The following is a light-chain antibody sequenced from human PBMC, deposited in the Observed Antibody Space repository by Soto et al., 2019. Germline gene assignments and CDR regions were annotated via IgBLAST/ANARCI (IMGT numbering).Light chain of an antibody. Sequence: IQMTQFPSSVSASVGDRVTITCRSRQDINNWLAWYQQKPGKAPKVLSYTTSNLQSGVPSRFSGSRSGTDFTLTINRLQPEDFATYYCQQANSFPLTFGGGTKVEIK. CDR1: QDINNW. V-gene: IGKV1D-12*01. CDR3: QQANSFPLT. J-gene: IGKJ4*01. CDR2: TTS.